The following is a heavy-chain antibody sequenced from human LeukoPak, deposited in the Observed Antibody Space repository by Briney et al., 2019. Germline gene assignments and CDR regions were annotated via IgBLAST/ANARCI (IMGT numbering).Heavy chain of an antibody. D-gene: IGHD3-9*01. J-gene: IGHJ4*02. CDR3: ARSFSTDWSIDY. V-gene: IGHV2-5*02. CDR2: IYWDDDK. Sequence: SGPTLVNPTQALTLTCTFSGFSLSTSGVHVGWIRQPPGKALEWLALIYWDDDKRYSPSLKSRLTITKDTSKKQVVLTITNMDPVDTATYYCARSFSTDWSIDYWGQGTLVTVSS. CDR1: GFSLSTSGVH.